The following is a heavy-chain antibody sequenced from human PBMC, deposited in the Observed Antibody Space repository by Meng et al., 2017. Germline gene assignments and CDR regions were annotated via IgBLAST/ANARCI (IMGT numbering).Heavy chain of an antibody. J-gene: IGHJ4*02. V-gene: IGHV1-69*01. Sequence: QGQLGESGAEVKKPGSSVKFSCKASGGTFSSYAISWVRQAPGQGLEWMGGIIPIFGTANYAQKFQGRVTITADESTSTAYMELSSLRSEDTAVYYCARSFSRATWERDDWGQGTLVTVSS. D-gene: IGHD1-26*01. CDR3: ARSFSRATWERDD. CDR1: GGTFSSYA. CDR2: IIPIFGTA.